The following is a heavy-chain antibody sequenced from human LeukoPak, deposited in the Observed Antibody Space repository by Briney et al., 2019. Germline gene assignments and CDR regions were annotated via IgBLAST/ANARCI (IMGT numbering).Heavy chain of an antibody. D-gene: IGHD6-19*01. CDR3: ARRGPYSSGWDFDY. Sequence: KAGGSLRLSCAASGFTFSSYSMNWVRQAPGKGLEWVSSISSSSSYIYYADSVKGRFTISRDNAKNSLYLQMNSLRAEDTAVYYCARRGPYSSGWDFDYWGQGTLVTVSS. V-gene: IGHV3-21*01. CDR2: ISSSSSYI. CDR1: GFTFSSYS. J-gene: IGHJ4*02.